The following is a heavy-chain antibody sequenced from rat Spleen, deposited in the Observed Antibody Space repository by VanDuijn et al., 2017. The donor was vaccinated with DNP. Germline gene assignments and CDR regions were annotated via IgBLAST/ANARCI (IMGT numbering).Heavy chain of an antibody. V-gene: IGHV2-30*01. CDR3: ARLVGFGPAY. D-gene: IGHD1-12*02. CDR2: IWTGGNT. J-gene: IGHJ3*01. Sequence: QVQLKESGPGLVQPSQTLSLTCTVSGFSLTSYNVHWVRQPTGKGLEWMGIIWTGGNTDYNSTLKSRLSITRDTSKSQVFLKMNSLQTEDTAMYFCARLVGFGPAYWGQGTLVTVSS. CDR1: GFSLTSYN.